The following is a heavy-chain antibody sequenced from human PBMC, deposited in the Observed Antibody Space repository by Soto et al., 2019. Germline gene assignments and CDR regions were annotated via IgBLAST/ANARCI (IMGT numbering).Heavy chain of an antibody. V-gene: IGHV1-46*01. J-gene: IGHJ3*02. CDR1: VYTFTSYY. CDR2: INPSGGST. Sequence: ASVKVSCKASVYTFTSYYMHWARQAPGQGLEWMGIINPSGGSTSYAQKFQGRVTMTRDTSTSTVYMELSSLRSEDTAVYYCARDPKPPDAFDIWGQGTMVTVSS. CDR3: ARDPKPPDAFDI.